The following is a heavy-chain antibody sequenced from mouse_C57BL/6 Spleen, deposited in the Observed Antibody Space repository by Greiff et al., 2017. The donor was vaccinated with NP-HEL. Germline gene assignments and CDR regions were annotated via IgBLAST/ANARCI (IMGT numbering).Heavy chain of an antibody. CDR1: GYTFTSYW. CDR2: IDPSDSYT. J-gene: IGHJ3*01. Sequence: QVQLQQSGAELVRPGTSVKLSCKASGYTFTSYWMHWVKQRPGQGLEWIGVIDPSDSYTNYNQKFKGKATLTVDTSSSTAYMQLSSLTSEDSAVYYCARGDYPGGFAYWGQGTLVTVSA. CDR3: ARGDYPGGFAY. V-gene: IGHV1-59*01. D-gene: IGHD2-4*01.